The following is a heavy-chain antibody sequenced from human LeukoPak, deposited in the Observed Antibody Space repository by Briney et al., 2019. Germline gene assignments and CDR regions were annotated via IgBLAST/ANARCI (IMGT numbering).Heavy chain of an antibody. CDR1: GFTFSSYG. CDR2: IWYDGSNK. J-gene: IGHJ6*03. CDR3: ARSHYDFWSGYPPYYYYYYMDV. V-gene: IGHV3-33*01. D-gene: IGHD3-3*01. Sequence: GRSLRLSCAASGFTFSSYGMHWVRQAPGKGLEWVAVIWYDGSNKYYADSVKGRFTISRDNSKYTLYLQMNSLRAEDTAVYYCARSHYDFWSGYPPYYYYYYMDVWGKGTTVTVSS.